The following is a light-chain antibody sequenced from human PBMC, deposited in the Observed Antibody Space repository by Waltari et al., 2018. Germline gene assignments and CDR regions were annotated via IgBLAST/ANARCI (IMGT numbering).Light chain of an antibody. V-gene: IGLV2-11*01. J-gene: IGLJ2*01. Sequence: QSALTQPRSVSGSPGQSVTFSCTGTSSDVCASTYVSLYHVHPGKVPKLILYYVDKRPPGRPDRFSGAKAGNTASLTISGLQTEDEADYYCCSYAGRYTSVFGGGTKVTVL. CDR3: CSYAGRYTSV. CDR1: SSDVCASTY. CDR2: YVD.